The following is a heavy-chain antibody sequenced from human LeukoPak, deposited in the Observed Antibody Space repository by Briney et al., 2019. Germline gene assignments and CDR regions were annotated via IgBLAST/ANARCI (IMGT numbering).Heavy chain of an antibody. CDR2: ISWSSVSI. J-gene: IGHJ3*02. Sequence: GGSLRLSCAALGFSFDDYAMYWVRHAPGKGLEWVSGISWSSVSIVYADSVKGRFTISRDNAKNSLYLQMNSLKAEDTALYYCAKRKAGGYALDIWGQGTMVTVSS. V-gene: IGHV3-9*01. CDR1: GFSFDDYA. D-gene: IGHD3-16*01. CDR3: AKRKAGGYALDI.